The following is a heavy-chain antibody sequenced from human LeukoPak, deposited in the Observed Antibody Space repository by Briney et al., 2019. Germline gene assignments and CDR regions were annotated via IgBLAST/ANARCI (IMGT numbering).Heavy chain of an antibody. D-gene: IGHD5-12*01. V-gene: IGHV4-30-4*01. CDR1: GGSISSYY. CDR2: IYYSGST. J-gene: IGHJ4*02. Sequence: PSETLSLTCTVSGGSISSYYWSWIRQPPGKGLEWIGYIYYSGSTYYNPSLKSRVTISVDTSKNQFSLKLSSVTAADTAVYYCASSRGYSGYDYWGQGTLVTVSS. CDR3: ASSRGYSGYDY.